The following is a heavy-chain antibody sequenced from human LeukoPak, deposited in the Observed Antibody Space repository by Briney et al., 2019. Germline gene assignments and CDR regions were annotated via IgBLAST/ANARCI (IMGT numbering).Heavy chain of an antibody. D-gene: IGHD4-17*01. Sequence: SETLSLTCAVYGGSFSGYYWSWIRQPPGKGLEWIGEINHSGCTNYNPSLKSRVTISVDTSKNQFSLKLSSVTAADTAVYYCARHPSVTTFLFDYWGQGTLVTVSS. CDR2: INHSGCT. J-gene: IGHJ4*02. V-gene: IGHV4-34*01. CDR1: GGSFSGYY. CDR3: ARHPSVTTFLFDY.